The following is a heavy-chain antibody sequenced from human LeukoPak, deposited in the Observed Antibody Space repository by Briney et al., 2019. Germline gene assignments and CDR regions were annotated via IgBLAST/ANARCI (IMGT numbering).Heavy chain of an antibody. CDR1: GFTFSSYS. CDR3: AREIWSWSGPYYMDV. Sequence: PGGSLRLSCAASGFTFSSYSMNWVRQAPGKGLEWVSYISSSSSTIYYADSVKGRFTISRDNAKNSLYLQMNSLRAEDTAVYYCAREIWSWSGPYYMDVWGKGTTVTVSS. D-gene: IGHD3-3*01. V-gene: IGHV3-48*01. CDR2: ISSSSSTI. J-gene: IGHJ6*03.